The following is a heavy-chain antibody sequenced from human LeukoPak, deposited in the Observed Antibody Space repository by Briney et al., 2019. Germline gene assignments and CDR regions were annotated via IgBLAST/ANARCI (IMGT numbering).Heavy chain of an antibody. D-gene: IGHD2-21*02. Sequence: PSETLSLTCTVSGXSISAISCGPYYWGWIRHPPAKGLEWIGSGHYSGNTYNPSLKSRVTISIDTSKNQFSLKVSSVTAADTAVYYCARHGHHGDHDYWGQGNLVTVSS. CDR2: GHYSGNT. CDR1: GXSISAISCGPYY. J-gene: IGHJ4*02. CDR3: ARHGHHGDHDY. V-gene: IGHV4-39*01.